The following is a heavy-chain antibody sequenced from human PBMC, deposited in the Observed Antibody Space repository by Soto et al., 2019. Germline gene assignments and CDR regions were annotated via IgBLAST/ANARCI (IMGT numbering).Heavy chain of an antibody. V-gene: IGHV4-39*01. CDR1: GGSISSSNYY. CDR2: IYYSGST. Sequence: QLQLQESDPGLVKPSETLSLTCTVSGGSISSSNYYWGWIRQPPGKGLEWIGTIYYSGSTYYNPSLKRRVTISVDTSKNQFSLKLSSVTAADTAVYYCARRGSGSYHDYWGQGTLVTVSS. CDR3: ARRGSGSYHDY. J-gene: IGHJ4*02. D-gene: IGHD1-26*01.